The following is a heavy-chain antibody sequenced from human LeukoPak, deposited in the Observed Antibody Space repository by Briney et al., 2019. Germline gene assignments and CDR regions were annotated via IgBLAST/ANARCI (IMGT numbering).Heavy chain of an antibody. Sequence: SETLSLTCTASGAPISSYYWSWIRQPPGKGLEWIGYIDSSGSPKYNPSLKSRVTISGDTSKNQFSLKLKSVTAADTAVYYCARRLECDSWGQGTLVTVSS. V-gene: IGHV4-4*09. CDR2: IDSSGSP. CDR1: GAPISSYY. J-gene: IGHJ4*02. CDR3: ARRLECDS. D-gene: IGHD3-3*01.